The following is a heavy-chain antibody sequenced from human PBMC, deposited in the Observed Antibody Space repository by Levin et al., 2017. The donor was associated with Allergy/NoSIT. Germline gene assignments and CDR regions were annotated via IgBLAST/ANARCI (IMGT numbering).Heavy chain of an antibody. V-gene: IGHV3-23*01. CDR1: GFTFGDFA. D-gene: IGHD1/OR15-1a*01. J-gene: IGHJ3*01. Sequence: GGSLRLSCAASGFTFGDFAMAWVRQAPGKGLEWVSVITGTGGNTYYGDSVKGRFTVSRDNSKNTLYLELNSLRVEDTAIYYCAKKQGGTTGFSFDVGGQGTMVTVSS. CDR2: ITGTGGNT. CDR3: AKKQGGTTGFSFDV.